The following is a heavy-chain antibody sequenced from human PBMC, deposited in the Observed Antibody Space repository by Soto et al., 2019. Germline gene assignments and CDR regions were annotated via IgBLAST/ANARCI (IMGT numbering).Heavy chain of an antibody. D-gene: IGHD6-13*01. CDR1: GFTFDDYT. Sequence: PGVSLRLSCAASGFTFDDYTMHWVRQAPGKGLEWVSLISWDGGSTYYADSVKGRFTISRDNSKNSLYLQMNSLRTEDTALYYCANGVSSSWPTYYYYGMDVRGQGTTVTVSS. J-gene: IGHJ6*02. CDR2: ISWDGGST. CDR3: ANGVSSSWPTYYYYGMDV. V-gene: IGHV3-43*01.